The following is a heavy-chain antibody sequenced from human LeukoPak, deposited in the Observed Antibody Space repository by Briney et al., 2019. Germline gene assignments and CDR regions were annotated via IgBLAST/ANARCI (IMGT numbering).Heavy chain of an antibody. CDR2: INPDGSTT. CDR3: ARGSYDYGDYVVAQDDWFDP. V-gene: IGHV3-74*01. D-gene: IGHD4-17*01. Sequence: PGESLRLSCAASGFTFSRYWIHWVRQAPGKGLEWVSRINPDGSTTTYADSVKGRFTISRDNAKNTVYLQMNSLRAEDTAVYYCARGSYDYGDYVVAQDDWFDPWGQGTLVTVSS. J-gene: IGHJ5*02. CDR1: GFTFSRYW.